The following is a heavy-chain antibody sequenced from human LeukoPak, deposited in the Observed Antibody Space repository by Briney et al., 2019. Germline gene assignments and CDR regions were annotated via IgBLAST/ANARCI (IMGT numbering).Heavy chain of an antibody. V-gene: IGHV3-48*01. Sequence: GGPLRLSCAASGFTFSTYSINWVRQAPGKGLEWLSYISSSGNTIFYADSVKGRFTISRDNAQNSLFLQMNSLRADDTAVYYCARRFGAARDDYMDVWGKGTTVTVSS. CDR2: ISSSGNTI. D-gene: IGHD3-16*01. J-gene: IGHJ6*03. CDR1: GFTFSTYS. CDR3: ARRFGAARDDYMDV.